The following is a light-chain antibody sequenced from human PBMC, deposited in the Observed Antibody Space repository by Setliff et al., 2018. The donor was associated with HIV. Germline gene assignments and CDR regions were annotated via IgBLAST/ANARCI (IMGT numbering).Light chain of an antibody. J-gene: IGLJ3*02. V-gene: IGLV3-27*01. CDR2: KDT. CDR1: VLAKKY. Sequence: ELTQPSSVSVFPGQTARITCSGDVLAKKYARWFQQKAGQAPVMLIYKDTERSSGIPERYSGSSSGTTVTLTISGAQVEDEDDYYCYSAADNIWVFGGGTKVTVL. CDR3: YSAADNIWV.